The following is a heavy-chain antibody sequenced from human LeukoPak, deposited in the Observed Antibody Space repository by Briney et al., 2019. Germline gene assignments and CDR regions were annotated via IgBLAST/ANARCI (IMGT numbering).Heavy chain of an antibody. D-gene: IGHD6-19*01. CDR3: ARGQVAGTAY. J-gene: IGHJ4*02. CDR1: GFTFSSYS. CDR2: ISSSSSTI. Sequence: EGSLRLSCAASGFTFSSYSMNWVRQAPGKGLEWVSYISSSSSTIYYADSVKGRFTISRDNAKNSLYLQMNSLRAEDTAVYYCARGQVAGTAYWGQGTLVTVSS. V-gene: IGHV3-48*01.